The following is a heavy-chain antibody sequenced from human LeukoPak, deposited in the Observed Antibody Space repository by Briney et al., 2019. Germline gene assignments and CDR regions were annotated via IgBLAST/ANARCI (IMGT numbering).Heavy chain of an antibody. V-gene: IGHV3-30*03. CDR2: ISYDGSNK. D-gene: IGHD3-10*01. J-gene: IGHJ4*02. CDR1: GFTFSSYG. Sequence: GRSLRLSCAASGFTFSSYGMHWVRQAPGKGLEWVAVISYDGSNKYYADSVKGRFTISRDNSKNTLYLQMNSLRAEDTAVYYCARDPQFGELLPDYWGQGTLVTVSS. CDR3: ARDPQFGELLPDY.